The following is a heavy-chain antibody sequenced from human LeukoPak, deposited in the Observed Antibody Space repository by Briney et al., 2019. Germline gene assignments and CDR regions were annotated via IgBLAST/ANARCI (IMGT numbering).Heavy chain of an antibody. CDR2: ISGSGGST. CDR3: AKAFPRYCSSTSCPSWFDP. Sequence: GGSLRLSCAASGFTFSSYAMSWVRQAPGKGLEWVSAISGSGGSTYYADSVKDRFTISRDNSKNTLYLQMNSLRAEDTAVYYCAKAFPRYCSSTSCPSWFDPWGQGTLVTVSS. J-gene: IGHJ5*02. D-gene: IGHD2-2*01. CDR1: GFTFSSYA. V-gene: IGHV3-23*01.